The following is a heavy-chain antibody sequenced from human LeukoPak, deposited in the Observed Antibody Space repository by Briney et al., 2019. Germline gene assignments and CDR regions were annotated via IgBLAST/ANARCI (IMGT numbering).Heavy chain of an antibody. CDR1: GYTFTSYY. J-gene: IGHJ4*02. D-gene: IGHD3-9*01. Sequence: ASVKVSCKASGYTFTSYYMHWVRQAPGQGLEWMGIINPSGGSTSYAQKFQGRVTMTRDTSTSTVYMELSSLRSEDTAVYYCARDLDPDILTPTSPSFDYWGQGTLVTVSS. CDR2: INPSGGST. CDR3: ARDLDPDILTPTSPSFDY. V-gene: IGHV1-46*01.